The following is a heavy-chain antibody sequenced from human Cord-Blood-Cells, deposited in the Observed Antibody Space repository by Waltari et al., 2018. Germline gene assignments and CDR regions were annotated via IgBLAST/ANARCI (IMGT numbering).Heavy chain of an antibody. Sequence: QVTPVEAGAEVKQPRASLTVSCKVSGYTLPELPMHWVRQAPGRGLEWRGGFEPEDGETIYGQNFQGRVTMTEDTSTDTAYMELSSLRSEDTAVYYCATAAVVTPHPYYYGMDVWGQGTTVTVSS. V-gene: IGHV1-24*01. CDR2: FEPEDGET. CDR1: GYTLPELP. CDR3: ATAAVVTPHPYYYGMDV. J-gene: IGHJ6*02. D-gene: IGHD2-21*02.